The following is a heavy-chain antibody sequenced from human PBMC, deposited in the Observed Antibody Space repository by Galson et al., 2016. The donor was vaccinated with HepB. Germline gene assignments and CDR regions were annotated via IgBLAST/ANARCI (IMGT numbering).Heavy chain of an antibody. D-gene: IGHD3-22*01. Sequence: SLRLSCAASGFTFSRYAMNWFRQAPGKGLEWVSTIGTSAQNTHYADSVKGRFTISRDNSKSTLYVQLSSLRAEDTAVYYCAKDYDSTGYYEGDWGQGTLVIVSP. CDR3: AKDYDSTGYYEGD. CDR1: GFTFSRYA. J-gene: IGHJ4*02. V-gene: IGHV3-23*01. CDR2: IGTSAQNT.